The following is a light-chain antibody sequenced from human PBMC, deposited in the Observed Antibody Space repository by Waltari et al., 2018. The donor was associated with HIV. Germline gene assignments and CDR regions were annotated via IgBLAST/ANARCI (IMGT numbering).Light chain of an antibody. CDR2: WAS. J-gene: IGKJ4*01. V-gene: IGKV4-1*01. CDR1: RTVYFNSNNQNY. CDR3: QQYYTIEST. Sequence: DIVMTQSPDSLPVSLGERATMNCGSSRTVYFNSNNQNYLAWYQQKPGQSPKVLIYWASTRASGVPGRFSGSGSGTDFNLTISSLQADDVAVYYCQQYYTIESTFGGGTKVEIK.